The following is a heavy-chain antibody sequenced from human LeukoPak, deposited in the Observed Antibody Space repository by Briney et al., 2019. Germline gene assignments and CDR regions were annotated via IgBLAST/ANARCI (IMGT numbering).Heavy chain of an antibody. CDR1: GGSFSGYY. D-gene: IGHD5-24*01. V-gene: IGHV4-34*01. J-gene: IGHJ4*02. CDR3: ARDLVEMATNSVGYFDY. CDR2: INHSGST. Sequence: SETLSLTCAVYGGSFSGYYWSWIRQPPGKGLEWIGEINHSGSTNYNPSLKSRVTISVDTSKNQFSLKLSSVTAADTAVYYCARDLVEMATNSVGYFDYWGQGTLVTVSS.